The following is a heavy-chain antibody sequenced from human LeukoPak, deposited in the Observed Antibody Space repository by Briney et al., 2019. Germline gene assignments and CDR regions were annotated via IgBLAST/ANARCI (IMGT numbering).Heavy chain of an antibody. CDR2: ITIAGGT. CDR1: GFTFNTQG. J-gene: IGHJ4*02. Sequence: PGGSLRLSCAASGFTFNTQGMRWVRQAPGKGLEWVSSITIAGGTFYADSVRGRFTISRDNSKNTLDLQMNSLRVEDTAVYYCGKGRVSDWGQGTLVTVSS. V-gene: IGHV3-23*01. D-gene: IGHD6-19*01. CDR3: GKGRVSD.